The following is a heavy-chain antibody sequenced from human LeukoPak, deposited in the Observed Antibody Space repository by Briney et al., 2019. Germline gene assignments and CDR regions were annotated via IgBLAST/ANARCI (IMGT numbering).Heavy chain of an antibody. J-gene: IGHJ6*02. V-gene: IGHV1-8*01. CDR2: MNPNSGNT. D-gene: IGHD3-10*01. Sequence: GASVKVSCKASGYTFTSYDINWVRQATGQGLEWMGWMNPNSGNTGYAQKFQGRVTMTRNTSISTAYMELSSLRSEDTAVYYCARPLRRITMVRGAAGAYYYYGMDVWGQGTTVTVSS. CDR1: GYTFTSYD. CDR3: ARPLRRITMVRGAAGAYYYYGMDV.